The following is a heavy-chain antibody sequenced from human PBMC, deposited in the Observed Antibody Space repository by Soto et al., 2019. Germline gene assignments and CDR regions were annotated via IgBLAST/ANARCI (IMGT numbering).Heavy chain of an antibody. CDR3: AYSKFPFFDTSGTHSFDY. D-gene: IGHD3-22*01. CDR1: GYTFTSYG. V-gene: IGHV1-18*01. J-gene: IGHJ4*02. Sequence: ASVKVSCKASGYTFTSYGISWVRQAPGQGLEWMGWISAYNGNTKYAQKLQGRVTMTTDTSKNQAVLTMTDMDPVDTATYYCAYSKFPFFDTSGTHSFDYWGQGTLVTVSS. CDR2: ISAYNGNT.